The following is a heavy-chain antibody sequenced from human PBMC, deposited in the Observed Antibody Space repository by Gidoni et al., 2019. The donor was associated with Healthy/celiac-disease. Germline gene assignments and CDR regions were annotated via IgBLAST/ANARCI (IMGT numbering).Heavy chain of an antibody. D-gene: IGHD6-19*01. Sequence: QVQLVESGGGVVQPGRSLRLSCAASGFPFSSYGMHWVRQAPGKGLEWVAVISYDGSNKYYADSVKGRFTISRDNSKNTLYLQMNSLRAEDTAVYYCAKERIAVASPGEFDYWGQGTLVTVSS. CDR1: GFPFSSYG. CDR3: AKERIAVASPGEFDY. J-gene: IGHJ4*02. CDR2: ISYDGSNK. V-gene: IGHV3-30*18.